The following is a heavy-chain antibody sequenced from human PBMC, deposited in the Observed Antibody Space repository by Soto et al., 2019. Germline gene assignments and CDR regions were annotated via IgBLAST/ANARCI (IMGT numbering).Heavy chain of an antibody. Sequence: SETLSLTCTVSGGSISSGGYYWSWIRQHPGKGLEWIGYIYYSGSTYYNPSLKSRVTISVDTSKNQFSLKLSSVTAADTAVYYCAKDKDSSGYIGGFYYYGTDVWGQGTTVTVSS. CDR3: AKDKDSSGYIGGFYYYGTDV. J-gene: IGHJ6*02. CDR1: GGSISSGGYY. CDR2: IYYSGST. D-gene: IGHD3-22*01. V-gene: IGHV4-31*03.